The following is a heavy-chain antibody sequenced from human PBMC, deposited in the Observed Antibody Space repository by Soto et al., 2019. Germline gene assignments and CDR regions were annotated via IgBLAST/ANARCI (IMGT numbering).Heavy chain of an antibody. CDR2: IYWNDDK. D-gene: IGHD3-22*01. CDR3: AHAGYYYDSSGYPRPFDY. Sequence: SGPTLVNPTQTLTLTCTFSGFSLSTSGVGVGWIRQPPGKALEWLALIYWNDDKRYSPSLKSRLTITKDTSKNQVVLTMTNMDPVDTATYYCAHAGYYYDSSGYPRPFDYWGQGTLVTVSS. CDR1: GFSLSTSGVG. V-gene: IGHV2-5*01. J-gene: IGHJ4*02.